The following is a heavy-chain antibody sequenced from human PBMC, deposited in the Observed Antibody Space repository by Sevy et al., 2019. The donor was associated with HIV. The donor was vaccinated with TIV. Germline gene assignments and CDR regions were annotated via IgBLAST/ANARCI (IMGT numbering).Heavy chain of an antibody. V-gene: IGHV4-34*01. J-gene: IGHJ3*02. CDR2: INHSGST. Sequence: SETLSLTCAVYGGSFSGYYWSWIRQPPGKGLEWIGEINHSGSTNYNPSLKSRVTISVDTSKNQFTLKLNSVSAADTAVYFCARLRAFDIWGQGTMVTVSS. CDR1: GGSFSGYY. CDR3: ARLRAFDI.